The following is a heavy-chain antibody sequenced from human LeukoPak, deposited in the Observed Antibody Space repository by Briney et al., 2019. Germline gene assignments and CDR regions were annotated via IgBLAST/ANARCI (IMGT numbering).Heavy chain of an antibody. V-gene: IGHV4-34*01. CDR2: INPSGGT. J-gene: IGHJ4*02. CDR1: GGSFSGYY. Sequence: SETLSLTCAVSGGSFSGYYWNWIRQPPGNGLEWIGEINPSGGTNYSPSLKSRVTISVNTSTNQFSLKVTPVTAADTAVYYCARGNNRDHLANWGQGTLVTVSS. D-gene: IGHD3-10*01. CDR3: ARGNNRDHLAN.